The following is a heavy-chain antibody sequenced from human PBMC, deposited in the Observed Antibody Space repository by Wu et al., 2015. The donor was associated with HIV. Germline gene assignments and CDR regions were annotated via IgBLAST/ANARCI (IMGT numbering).Heavy chain of an antibody. CDR1: GYTFTTYY. V-gene: IGHV1-46*01. CDR3: ASREPESQDIDYYYMGV. CDR2: IYPLDGST. D-gene: IGHD2-15*01. J-gene: IGHJ6*03. Sequence: QVQLVQSGAEVKKPGASVKISCEASGYTFTTYYIHWVRQTPGQGLEWMGLIYPLDGSTAYPHNFQGGVTMTRDTSTNTVYMELSSLRSEDTAVYYCASREPESQDIDYYYMGVWGNGTTVTVSS.